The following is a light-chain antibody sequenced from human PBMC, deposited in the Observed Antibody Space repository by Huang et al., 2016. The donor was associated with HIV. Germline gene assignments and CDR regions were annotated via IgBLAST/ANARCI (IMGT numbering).Light chain of an antibody. Sequence: DIQMTQSPSSLSASVGDRVTIPCRASQIISNYLNWYQQKPGQAPKLLIYAASTLQRGVPSRFSGSGSGTDFTLVISSLQPEDFATYYCHQSFSTLWTFGQGTKVEIK. CDR3: HQSFSTLWT. CDR2: AAS. J-gene: IGKJ1*01. V-gene: IGKV1-39*01. CDR1: QIISNY.